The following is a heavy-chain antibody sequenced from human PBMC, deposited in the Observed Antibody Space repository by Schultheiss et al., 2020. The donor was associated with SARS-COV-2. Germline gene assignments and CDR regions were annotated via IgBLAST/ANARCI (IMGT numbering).Heavy chain of an antibody. CDR2: IYSGGST. J-gene: IGHJ6*02. CDR3: ARDSLVAVRSSPWDYYYYGMDV. D-gene: IGHD6-6*01. Sequence: GGSLRLSCAASGFTFSSYAMSWVRQAPGKGLEWVSVIYSGGSTYYADSVKGRFTISRDNSKNTLYLQMNSLRAEDTAVYYCARDSLVAVRSSPWDYYYYGMDVWGQGTTVTVSS. CDR1: GFTFSSYA. V-gene: IGHV3-66*02.